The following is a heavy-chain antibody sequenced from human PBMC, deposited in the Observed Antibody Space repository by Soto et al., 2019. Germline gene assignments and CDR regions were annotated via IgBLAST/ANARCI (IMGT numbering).Heavy chain of an antibody. V-gene: IGHV4-61*08. Sequence: SETLSLTCTVSGGSISSGGYYWSWIRQHPGKGLEWIGYIYYSGSANYNPSLKSRVTISVDTSKNQFSLKLSSVTAADTAVYYCARRVGAGTLGSYYYYYMDVWGKGTTVTVSS. CDR2: IYYSGSA. D-gene: IGHD1-1*01. J-gene: IGHJ6*03. CDR3: ARRVGAGTLGSYYYYYMDV. CDR1: GGSISSGGYY.